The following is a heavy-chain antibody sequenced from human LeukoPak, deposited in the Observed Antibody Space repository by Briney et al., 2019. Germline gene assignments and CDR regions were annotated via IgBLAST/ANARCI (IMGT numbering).Heavy chain of an antibody. CDR1: GFTFTSYG. CDR3: AGDYGEYYYGMDV. V-gene: IGHV3-33*01. D-gene: IGHD4-17*01. Sequence: PGRSLRLSCAASGFTFTSYGMHWVRQAPGKGLEWVAGIWYDGSNEYYADSVKGRFTISRDNSKNTLYLQMNSLRAEDTAVYYCAGDYGEYYYGMDVWGQGTTVTVSS. CDR2: IWYDGSNE. J-gene: IGHJ6*02.